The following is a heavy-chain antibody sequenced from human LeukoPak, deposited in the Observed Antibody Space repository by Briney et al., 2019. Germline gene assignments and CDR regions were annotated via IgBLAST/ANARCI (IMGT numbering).Heavy chain of an antibody. Sequence: ASVKVSCKASGYTFTGYYMHWVRQGPGQGLEWMGWINPNNGGTNYAQKSQGRVTMTRDTSISTAYMELSSLRSDDTAVYYCASGENWGRPDFWGQGTLVTVSS. CDR3: ASGENWGRPDF. J-gene: IGHJ4*02. CDR2: INPNNGGT. D-gene: IGHD3-16*01. V-gene: IGHV1-2*02. CDR1: GYTFTGYY.